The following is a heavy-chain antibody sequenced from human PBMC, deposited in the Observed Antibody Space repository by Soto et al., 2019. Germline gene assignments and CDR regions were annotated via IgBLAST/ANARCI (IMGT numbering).Heavy chain of an antibody. CDR1: GFTISSYW. V-gene: IGHV3-74*01. J-gene: IGHJ4*02. D-gene: IGHD4-4*01. CDR2: VSSDGSST. CDR3: ARGLPNYSSFDS. Sequence: EVQLVESGGGLVQPGESLRLSCAASGFTISSYWMHWIRQAPGKGLVWVSRVSSDGSSTVYATSVKGRLTISRDNAKNTLYLQMNSLSDEDTAVYYCARGLPNYSSFDSWGQGTLVTVSS.